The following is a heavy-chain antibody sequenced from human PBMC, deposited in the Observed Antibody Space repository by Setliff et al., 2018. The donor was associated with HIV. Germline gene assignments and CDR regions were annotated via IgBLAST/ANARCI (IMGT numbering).Heavy chain of an antibody. CDR3: AGAQSFSSGSLSLDS. CDR2: INHSGSI. Sequence: KASETLSLTCAVYRGSFRGYHWSWIRQPPQKGLEWIGEINHSGSINYNPSLKSRLNISVDTSKNQFSLKLSSVTAADTAVYYCAGAQSFSSGSLSLDSWGQGTLVTVSS. D-gene: IGHD1-26*01. CDR1: RGSFRGYH. J-gene: IGHJ4*02. V-gene: IGHV4-34*01.